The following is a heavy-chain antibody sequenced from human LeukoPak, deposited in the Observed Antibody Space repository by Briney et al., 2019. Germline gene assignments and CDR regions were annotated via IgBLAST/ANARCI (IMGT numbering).Heavy chain of an antibody. V-gene: IGHV3-30*01. CDR1: GFTFSSYA. CDR3: ASRFRSKWDLAH. Sequence: GRSLSLSCAASGFTFSSYAMHWVRQAPGKGLEWVAVISYDGSNKYYADSVKGRFTISRDNSKNTLYVQMNSLRAEDTAVYYCASRFRSKWDLAHWGQGTLVTVSS. J-gene: IGHJ4*02. CDR2: ISYDGSNK. D-gene: IGHD1-26*01.